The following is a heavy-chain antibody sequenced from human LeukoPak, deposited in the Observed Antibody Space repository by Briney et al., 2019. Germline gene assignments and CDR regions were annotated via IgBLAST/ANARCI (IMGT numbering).Heavy chain of an antibody. CDR2: IYYNGAT. CDR3: ARGQVAGTWDY. Sequence: SETLSLTCAVYGGSFSGSYWSWIRQPPGKGLEWIGYIYYNGATNYNPSLKSRVTISVDTPKNQFSLKLTSVTAADAAVYYCARGQVAGTWDYWGQGILVTVSS. J-gene: IGHJ4*02. D-gene: IGHD6-19*01. CDR1: GGSFSGSY. V-gene: IGHV4-59*01.